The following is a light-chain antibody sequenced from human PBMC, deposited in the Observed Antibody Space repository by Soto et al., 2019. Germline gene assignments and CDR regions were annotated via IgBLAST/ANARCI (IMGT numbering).Light chain of an antibody. CDR2: GAS. CDR1: QSMSTY. Sequence: DIQMTQSPSSLSASVGDRVTITCRASQSMSTYLNWFQQKPGKAPKVLIYGASSLQSGVPSRFSCSGSATDFTLPISSLQPEDVATYYCQQRYNTPLTFGGGTKVEIK. J-gene: IGKJ4*01. V-gene: IGKV1-39*01. CDR3: QQRYNTPLT.